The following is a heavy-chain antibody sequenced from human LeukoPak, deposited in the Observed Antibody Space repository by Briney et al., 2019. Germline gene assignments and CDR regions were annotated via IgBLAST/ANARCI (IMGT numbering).Heavy chain of an antibody. J-gene: IGHJ4*02. D-gene: IGHD3-10*01. CDR1: GFTFISYA. Sequence: GGSLGLPFAPPGFTFISYAMSWGPQAPGKGGEGVSAICGGGGSTYYADSVKGRFTISRDNSKNTLYLQMNSLRAEDTAVYYCAKEYYYGSGSYYVWDRYFDYWGQGTLVTVSS. CDR2: ICGGGGST. CDR3: AKEYYYGSGSYYVWDRYFDY. V-gene: IGHV3-23*01.